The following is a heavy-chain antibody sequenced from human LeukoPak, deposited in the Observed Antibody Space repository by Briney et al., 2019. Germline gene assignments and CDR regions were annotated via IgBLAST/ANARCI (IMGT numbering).Heavy chain of an antibody. V-gene: IGHV3-21*04. CDR3: AKDRASIAARYFDY. D-gene: IGHD6-6*01. Sequence: GGSLRLSCAASGFTFSSYSMNWVRQAPGKGLEWVSSISSSSSYIYYADSVKGRFTISRDNAKNSLYLQMNSLRAEDTAVYYCAKDRASIAARYFDYWGQGTLVTVSS. CDR1: GFTFSSYS. J-gene: IGHJ4*02. CDR2: ISSSSSYI.